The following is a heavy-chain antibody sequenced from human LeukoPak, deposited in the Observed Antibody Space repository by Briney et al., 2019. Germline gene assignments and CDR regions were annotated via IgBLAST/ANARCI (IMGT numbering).Heavy chain of an antibody. Sequence: GASVKVSCKASGYTFTSYYMHWVRQAPGQGLEWMGIINPSGGSTSYAQKFQGRVTMTRDTSTSTVYTELSSLRSEGTAVYYCARATISSELDYWGQGTLVSVSS. CDR1: GYTFTSYY. CDR3: ARATISSELDY. CDR2: INPSGGST. J-gene: IGHJ4*02. D-gene: IGHD3-22*01. V-gene: IGHV1-46*01.